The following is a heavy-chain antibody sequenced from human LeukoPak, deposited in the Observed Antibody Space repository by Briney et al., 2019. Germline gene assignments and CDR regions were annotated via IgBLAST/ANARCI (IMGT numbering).Heavy chain of an antibody. CDR3: ARASYGGNYNFDY. J-gene: IGHJ4*02. CDR2: IYYSGST. D-gene: IGHD4/OR15-4a*01. Sequence: PSETLSLTCTVSGGSISSYYWSWIRQPPGKGLEWIGYIYYSGSTNYNPSLKSRVTISVDTSKNQFSLKLSSVTAADTAVYYCARASYGGNYNFDYWGQGTLATVSS. V-gene: IGHV4-59*01. CDR1: GGSISSYY.